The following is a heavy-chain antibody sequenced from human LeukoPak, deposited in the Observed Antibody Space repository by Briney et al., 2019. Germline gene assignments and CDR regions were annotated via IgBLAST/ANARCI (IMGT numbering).Heavy chain of an antibody. CDR3: AKSDWSDP. CDR2: FKSDGSST. CDR1: GFTFSSHW. J-gene: IGHJ5*02. V-gene: IGHV3-74*01. Sequence: GGSLRLSCTASGFTFSSHWMHWVRQAPGKGLVWVSRFKSDGSSTSFADSVKGRFTISRDNAKNTVYLQMSSLRDEDTAVNYCAKSDWSDPWGQGTLVTVSS.